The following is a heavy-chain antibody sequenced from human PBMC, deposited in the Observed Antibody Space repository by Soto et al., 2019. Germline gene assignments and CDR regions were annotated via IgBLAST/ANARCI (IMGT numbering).Heavy chain of an antibody. CDR2: IFHDGTA. D-gene: IGHD3-10*01. CDR3: ARLVYDTRLNYMYFDF. J-gene: IGHJ4*02. V-gene: IGHV4-4*02. CDR1: GVSISSGNW. Sequence: SETLSLTYAVSGVSISSGNWWTWVRQTPQRGLEYIGEIFHDGTANYYPSFERRVAISVDTSKNQFSLKLTSVTAADTAIYFCARLVYDTRLNYMYFDFWGQGALVTVSS.